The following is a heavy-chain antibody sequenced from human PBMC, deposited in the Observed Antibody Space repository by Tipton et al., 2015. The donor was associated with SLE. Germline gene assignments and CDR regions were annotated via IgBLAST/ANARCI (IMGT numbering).Heavy chain of an antibody. Sequence: TLSLTCTVSDDSISSRDYYWGWIRQPPGKGLEWIGNIYYSGSTYYNPSLKNRVSISIDTSKNQFSLKLSSVTAADTAMYYCATTVTTTPSYGAFDIWGQGTMVTVSS. CDR3: ATTVTTTPSYGAFDI. CDR1: DDSISSRDYY. V-gene: IGHV4-39*01. J-gene: IGHJ3*02. CDR2: IYYSGST. D-gene: IGHD4-17*01.